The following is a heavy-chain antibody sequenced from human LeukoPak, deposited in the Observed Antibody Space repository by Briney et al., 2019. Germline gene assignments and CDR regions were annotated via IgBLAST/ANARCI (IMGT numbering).Heavy chain of an antibody. D-gene: IGHD5-24*01. V-gene: IGHV4-38-2*02. CDR1: GYSISSGYY. CDR3: ARDANYGYNLNWFDP. CDR2: IYHSGST. Sequence: PSETLSLTCTVSGYSISSGYYWGWIRQPPGKGLEWIGSIYHSGSTYYNPSLKSRVTISVDTSKNQFSLKLSSVTAADTAVYYCARDANYGYNLNWFDPWGQGTLVTVSS. J-gene: IGHJ5*02.